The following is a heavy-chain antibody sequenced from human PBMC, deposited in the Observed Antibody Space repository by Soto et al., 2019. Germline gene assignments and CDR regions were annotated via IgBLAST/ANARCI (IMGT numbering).Heavy chain of an antibody. V-gene: IGHV4-31*03. J-gene: IGHJ4*01. Sequence: SETLSLTCIVSGDSISSAGSYWPWIRQHPGKGLEWIGYIYYNGNTYYNPSLKSRVTISVDTSTNQFSLKLSSVTPEDAAVYYCANDPGYSLDYWGQGTQVTVS. CDR1: GDSISSAGSY. D-gene: IGHD5-12*01. CDR2: IYYNGNT. CDR3: ANDPGYSLDY.